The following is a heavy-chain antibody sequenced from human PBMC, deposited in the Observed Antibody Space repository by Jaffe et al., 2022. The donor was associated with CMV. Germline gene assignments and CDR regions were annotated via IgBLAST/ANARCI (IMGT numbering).Heavy chain of an antibody. V-gene: IGHV3-23*01. Sequence: EVQLLESGGGLVQPGGSLRLSCAASGFTFSTNAMSWVRQAPGKGLEWVSAISGSGGSTNYADSVKGRFTISRDNSKNTLYLQMHSLSAADTAVYYCAKDLGLFYDFWSGSSPFDYWGQGTLVTVSS. CDR2: ISGSGGST. J-gene: IGHJ4*02. CDR1: GFTFSTNA. D-gene: IGHD3-3*01. CDR3: AKDLGLFYDFWSGSSPFDY.